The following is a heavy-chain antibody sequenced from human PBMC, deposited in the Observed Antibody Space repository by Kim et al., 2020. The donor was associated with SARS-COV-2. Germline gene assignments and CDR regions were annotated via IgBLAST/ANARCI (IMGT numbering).Heavy chain of an antibody. CDR3: ARQAASGLDA. CDR2: DV. V-gene: IGHV5-51*01. Sequence: DVRYSPSFQGQATMSADKSISTAYLQWSSLKASDTAIYYCARQAASGLDAWGQGTLVAVSS. J-gene: IGHJ5*02. D-gene: IGHD6-13*01.